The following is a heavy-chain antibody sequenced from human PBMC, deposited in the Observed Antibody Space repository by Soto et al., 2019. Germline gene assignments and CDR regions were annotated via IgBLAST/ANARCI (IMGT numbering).Heavy chain of an antibody. J-gene: IGHJ4*02. Sequence: EVQLLESGGGLVQPGGSLRLSCAASGFTFSSYAMSWVRQAPGKGLEWVSAISGSGGSTYYADSVKGRFTISRYNSKNTLYLQMNSLRAEDTAVYYCAKDTILSGSSWYYFDYWGQGTLVTVSS. CDR2: ISGSGGST. V-gene: IGHV3-23*01. CDR3: AKDTILSGSSWYYFDY. CDR1: GFTFSSYA. D-gene: IGHD6-13*01.